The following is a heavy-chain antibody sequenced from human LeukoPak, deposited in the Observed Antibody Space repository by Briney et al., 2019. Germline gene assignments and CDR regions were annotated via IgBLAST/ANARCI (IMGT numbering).Heavy chain of an antibody. Sequence: ASVKVSCKASGYTFTSYGINWLRQAPGQGLEWMGWISTSNGNTKSVQKLKGRVTMTTNTSTSTAYMELRILRSEDTAMYYCARAPITVAGSGLWYWGQGTLVTVSS. V-gene: IGHV1-18*01. CDR1: GYTFTSYG. CDR3: ARAPITVAGSGLWY. D-gene: IGHD6-19*01. CDR2: ISTSNGNT. J-gene: IGHJ4*02.